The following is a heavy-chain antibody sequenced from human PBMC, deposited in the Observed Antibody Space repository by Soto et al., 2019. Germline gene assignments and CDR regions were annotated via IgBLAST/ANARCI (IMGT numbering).Heavy chain of an antibody. CDR2: VIPIFGTP. CDR1: GGTFSTYA. D-gene: IGHD2-15*01. J-gene: IGHJ6*02. V-gene: IGHV1-69*01. Sequence: QVQLVQSGAEVKKPGSSVKVSCKAPGGTFSTYAISWVRQAPGQGLEWMGGVIPIFGTPKYAQKSQGRVTITADESTSTGYMELRRLRSEDTAVYYCARSQGGSSSLDIYYYYYYGMDVWGQGTTVTVSS. CDR3: ARSQGGSSSLDIYYYYYYGMDV.